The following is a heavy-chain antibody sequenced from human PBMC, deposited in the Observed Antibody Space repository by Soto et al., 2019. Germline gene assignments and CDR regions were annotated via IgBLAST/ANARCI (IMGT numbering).Heavy chain of an antibody. D-gene: IGHD5-12*01. CDR1: GFSFSNTW. V-gene: IGHV3-74*01. J-gene: IGHJ4*02. CDR3: ARDRSYSNDY. CDR2: INSDGRTT. Sequence: GGSLRLSCAASGFSFSNTWMHWVRQARGKGLVWVSYINSDGRTTTYADSVKGRFTLSRDNAKNTVYLQIDSLRAEDTAVYDCARDRSYSNDYWGQGVLVTVSS.